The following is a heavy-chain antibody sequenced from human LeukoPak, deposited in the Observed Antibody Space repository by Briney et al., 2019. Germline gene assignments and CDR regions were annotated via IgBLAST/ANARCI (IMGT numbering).Heavy chain of an antibody. CDR1: GFTFKNYA. V-gene: IGHV3-23*01. D-gene: IGHD3-16*02. J-gene: IGHJ4*02. CDR3: AKNPNYVWGSYRRPQYYFDY. CDR2: ISGSGDGT. Sequence: GGSLRLSCAASGFTFKNYAMTWVRQAPGKGLEWVSGISGSGDGTYYADSVKGRFTISRDNSKNTLYLQMNSLGAEDTAVYYCAKNPNYVWGSYRRPQYYFDYWGQGTLVTVSS.